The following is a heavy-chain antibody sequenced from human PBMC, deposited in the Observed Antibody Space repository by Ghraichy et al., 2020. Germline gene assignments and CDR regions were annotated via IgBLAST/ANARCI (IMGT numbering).Heavy chain of an antibody. V-gene: IGHV3-23*01. J-gene: IGHJ6*02. CDR1: GFTFSSYA. D-gene: IGHD1-26*01. CDR2: ISGSGGST. Sequence: GSLRLSCAASGFTFSSYAMSWVRQAPGKGLEWVSAISGSGGSTYYADSVKGRFTISRDNSKNTLYLQMNSLRAEDTAVYYCATLPVAYYYYGMDVWGQGTTVTVSS. CDR3: ATLPVAYYYYGMDV.